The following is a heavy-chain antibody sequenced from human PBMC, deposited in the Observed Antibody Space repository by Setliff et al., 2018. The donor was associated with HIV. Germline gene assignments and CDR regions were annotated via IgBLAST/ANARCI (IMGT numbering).Heavy chain of an antibody. V-gene: IGHV1-3*01. CDR3: TTNIAARPEGGFDF. D-gene: IGHD6-6*01. J-gene: IGHJ4*02. Sequence: ASVKVSCKASGYTFSTYSIHWVRQAPGQRLEWMGWINPGSGNTQYSQKLQGRITITRDSSASTVYLELSSLRFEDTAVYYCTTNIAARPEGGFDFWGQGTLVTVSS. CDR1: GYTFSTYS. CDR2: INPGSGNT.